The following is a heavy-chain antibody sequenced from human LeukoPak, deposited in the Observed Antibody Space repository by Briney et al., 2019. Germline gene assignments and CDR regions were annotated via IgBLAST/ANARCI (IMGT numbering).Heavy chain of an antibody. Sequence: SETLSLTCTVSGGSISSYYWSWIRQPPGKGLEYIGYIYCTGSTNYNPSLKSRVTISVDTSKNQFSLNLTSVTAADTAVYYCARTLSSSYCSGGSCWNDYWGQGTLVTVSS. J-gene: IGHJ4*02. V-gene: IGHV4-59*08. CDR1: GGSISSYY. D-gene: IGHD2-15*01. CDR3: ARTLSSSYCSGGSCWNDY. CDR2: IYCTGST.